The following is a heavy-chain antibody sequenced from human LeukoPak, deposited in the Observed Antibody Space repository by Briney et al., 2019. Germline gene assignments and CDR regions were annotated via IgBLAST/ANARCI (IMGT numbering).Heavy chain of an antibody. CDR1: RYTFTGYY. Sequence: ASVKVSCKTSRYTFTGYYLHWVRQAPGQGLEWMGWISGYNGNTNYAQKFLGRVSMTADTATSTAYMELRSLTSDDTAMYYCARSGRGTYYYFDLWGQGTLVTVSS. CDR3: ARSGRGTYYYFDL. V-gene: IGHV1-18*04. J-gene: IGHJ4*02. D-gene: IGHD5-12*01. CDR2: ISGYNGNT.